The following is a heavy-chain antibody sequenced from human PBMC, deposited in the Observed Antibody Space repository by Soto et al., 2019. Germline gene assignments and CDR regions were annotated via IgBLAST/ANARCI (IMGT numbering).Heavy chain of an antibody. V-gene: IGHV4-30-4*01. CDR3: ARIYWLRDSSGYHHPFDY. CDR2: FYHSGST. J-gene: IGHJ4*02. Sequence: TSETLSLTCPVSTGSMDSRDLYWSWIRQSPGRGLEWIGHFYHSGSTYYNPSLRSRASISNDLSKNQFFLELSSVTGADTAVYFCARIYWLRDSSGYHHPFDYWGQGTLVTVSS. CDR1: TGSMDSRDLY. D-gene: IGHD3-22*01.